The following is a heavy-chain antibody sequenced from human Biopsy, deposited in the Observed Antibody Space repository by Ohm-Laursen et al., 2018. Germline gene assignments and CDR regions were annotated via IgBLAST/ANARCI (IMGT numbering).Heavy chain of an antibody. Sequence: SQTLSLTCAVSGATLSGDYRRGIRRPPAQGLEYSVFIYFGGKTNYNPSLQNRVTMSFDTSKNQFSLKLSSVIAADTAVYYCARGRRTSGWPYFANWGQGTLVIVSS. CDR3: ARGRRTSGWPYFAN. CDR2: IYFGGKT. D-gene: IGHD6-19*01. CDR1: GATLSGDY. J-gene: IGHJ4*02. V-gene: IGHV4-59*01.